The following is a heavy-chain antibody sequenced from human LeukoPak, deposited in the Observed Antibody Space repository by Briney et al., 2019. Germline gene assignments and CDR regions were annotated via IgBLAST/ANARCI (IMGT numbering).Heavy chain of an antibody. CDR3: ARVGYSYGDPGYYYYYMNV. CDR1: GGSISSYY. D-gene: IGHD5-18*01. Sequence: PSETLSLTCTVSGGSISSYYWSWIRQPPGKGLEWIGTIYHSGSTYYNPSLKSRVTISVDTSKNQFSLKLSSVTAADTAVYYCARVGYSYGDPGYYYYYMNVWGKGTPVTISS. CDR2: IYHSGST. J-gene: IGHJ6*03. V-gene: IGHV4-59*12.